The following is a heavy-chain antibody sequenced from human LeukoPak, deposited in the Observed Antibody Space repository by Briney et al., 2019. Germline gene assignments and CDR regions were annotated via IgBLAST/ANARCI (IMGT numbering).Heavy chain of an antibody. D-gene: IGHD3-10*01. V-gene: IGHV3-21*01. CDR2: ISRSSGSI. CDR1: GFTFSFHD. J-gene: IGHJ4*02. Sequence: PGGSLRLSCAGSGFTFSFHDMHWVRQAQGKGLEWVSYISRSSGSIFYSGSVTGRFTISRDNPKNSLYLQMNSLRAEDTAVYYCVRDGSGPDYWGQGTLVTVSS. CDR3: VRDGSGPDY.